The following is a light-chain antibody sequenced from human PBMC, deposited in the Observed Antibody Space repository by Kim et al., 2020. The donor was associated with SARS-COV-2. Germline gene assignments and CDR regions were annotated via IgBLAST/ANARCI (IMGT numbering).Light chain of an antibody. CDR3: QTWGSGIAV. Sequence: APVNLTCPLGTGDTTYTIAWLQQQPGKGPRYMMRLYSDGRHTTGDGIPDRFSGSTSGSEYSLTISSLQSEDEADYYCQTWGSGIAVFGGGTQLTVL. J-gene: IGLJ2*01. V-gene: IGLV4-69*01. CDR1: TGDTTYT. CDR2: LYSDGRH.